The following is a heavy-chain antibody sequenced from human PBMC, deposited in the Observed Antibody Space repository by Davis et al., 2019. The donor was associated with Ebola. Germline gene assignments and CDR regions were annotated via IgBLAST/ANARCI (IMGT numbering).Heavy chain of an antibody. CDR1: GGSFSGYY. CDR2: INHSGST. V-gene: IGHV4-34*01. CDR3: ARGGACSSTSCYSVLRYYYMDV. D-gene: IGHD2-2*01. J-gene: IGHJ6*03. Sequence: PSETLSLTCAVYGGSFSGYYWSWIRQPPGKGLEWIGEINHSGSTNYNPSLKSRVTISVDTSKNQFSLKLSSVTAADTAVYYCARGGACSSTSCYSVLRYYYMDVWGKGTTVTVSS.